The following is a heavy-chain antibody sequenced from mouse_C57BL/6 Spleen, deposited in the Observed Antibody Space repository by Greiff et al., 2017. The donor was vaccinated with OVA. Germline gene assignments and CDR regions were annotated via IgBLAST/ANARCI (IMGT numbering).Heavy chain of an antibody. V-gene: IGHV1-15*01. D-gene: IGHD4-1*01. Sequence: VQLQQSGAELVRPGASVTLSCKASGYTFTDYDMHWVKQTPVHGLEWIGAIDPETGGTAYNQKFKGKATLTADKSSSTAYMELRSLTSEDSAVYYCTRPGADYWGQGTTLTVSS. CDR2: IDPETGGT. CDR1: GYTFTDYD. J-gene: IGHJ2*01. CDR3: TRPGADY.